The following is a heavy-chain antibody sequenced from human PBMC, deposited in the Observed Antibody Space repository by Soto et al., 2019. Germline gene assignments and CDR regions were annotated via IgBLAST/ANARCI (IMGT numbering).Heavy chain of an antibody. V-gene: IGHV4-39*01. CDR3: ARGLFGYDDGIYPGPDNWFDP. D-gene: IGHD3-22*01. CDR1: GGSISSSSYY. CDR2: IYYSGST. Sequence: SETLSLTCPVSGGSISSSSYYWGWIRQPPGKGLEWIGSIYYSGSTYYNPSLKSRVTISVDTSNNQFSLKLSSVTAADTAVYFCARGLFGYDDGIYPGPDNWFDPWSQGTLVNVSS. J-gene: IGHJ5*02.